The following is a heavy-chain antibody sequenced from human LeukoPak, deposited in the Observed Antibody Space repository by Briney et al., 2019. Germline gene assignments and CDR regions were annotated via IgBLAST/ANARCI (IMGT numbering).Heavy chain of an antibody. D-gene: IGHD1-7*01. CDR3: ARAHNWKYGSFDF. CDR1: GFTFSSYG. Sequence: GGSLRLSCAASGFTFSSYGMNWVRQTPRKGLEWVSSISSSSSYIYYADSVKGRFTISRDNAKNSLYLQMNSLRAEDTAVYYCARAHNWKYGSFDFWGQGTLVTVSS. J-gene: IGHJ4*02. CDR2: ISSSSSYI. V-gene: IGHV3-21*01.